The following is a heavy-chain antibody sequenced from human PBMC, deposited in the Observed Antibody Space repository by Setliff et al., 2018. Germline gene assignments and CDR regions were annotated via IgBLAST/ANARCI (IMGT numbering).Heavy chain of an antibody. Sequence: SETLSLTCTVSGGSISRYHWSWIRQPPGKGLEWIGYIYYRGTTNYNSSPKSRVTITIDMSKNQFSLKLSSATAADTAVYFCAAVGIDAGGGWFDPWGHGIPVTVSS. CDR2: IYYRGTT. CDR3: AAVGIDAGGGWFDP. J-gene: IGHJ5*02. V-gene: IGHV4-59*01. CDR1: GGSISRYH. D-gene: IGHD1-26*01.